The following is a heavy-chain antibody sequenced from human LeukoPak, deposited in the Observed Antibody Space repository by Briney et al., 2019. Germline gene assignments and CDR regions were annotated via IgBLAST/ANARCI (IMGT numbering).Heavy chain of an antibody. J-gene: IGHJ4*02. CDR2: ISSSSSYI. D-gene: IGHD3-3*01. CDR3: ARAKYYDFWSGYYDIEMATISGY. Sequence: PGGSLRLSCAASGFTFSSYSMNWVRQAPGKGLEWVSSISSSSSYIYYADSVKGRFTISRDNAKNSLYLQMNSLRAEDTAVYYCARAKYYDFWSGYYDIEMATISGYWGQGTLVTVSS. CDR1: GFTFSSYS. V-gene: IGHV3-21*01.